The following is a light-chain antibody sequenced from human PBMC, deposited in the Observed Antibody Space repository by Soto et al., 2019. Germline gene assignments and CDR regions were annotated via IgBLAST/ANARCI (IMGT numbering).Light chain of an antibody. Sequence: EMVLTQSPGTLSLSPGERATPSCRASQSVSSNYLAWYQQKPGQAPRLLIYAASSRATGIPDRFSGSGSGTDFTLTISRLEPEDFAVYYCQQYGTSLWTFGQGTKVEIK. J-gene: IGKJ1*01. V-gene: IGKV3-20*01. CDR2: AAS. CDR3: QQYGTSLWT. CDR1: QSVSSNY.